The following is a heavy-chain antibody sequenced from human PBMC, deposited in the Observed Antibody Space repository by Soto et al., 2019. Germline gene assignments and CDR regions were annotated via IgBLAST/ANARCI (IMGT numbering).Heavy chain of an antibody. D-gene: IGHD3-22*01. V-gene: IGHV5-10-1*01. CDR1: GYSFTSYW. Sequence: PGESLKISCKGSGYSFTSYWISWVRQMPGKGLEWMGRIDPSDSYTNYSPSFQGHVTISADKSIITAYLQWSSLKASDTAMYYCASIAYDSSSYYSNYWGQGTRVTVSS. J-gene: IGHJ4*02. CDR2: IDPSDSYT. CDR3: ASIAYDSSSYYSNY.